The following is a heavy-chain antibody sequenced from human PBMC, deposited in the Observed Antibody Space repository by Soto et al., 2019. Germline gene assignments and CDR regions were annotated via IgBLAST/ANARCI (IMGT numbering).Heavy chain of an antibody. D-gene: IGHD2-15*01. Sequence: ASVKVSCKASGGTFSSYAISWVRQAPGQGLEWMGGIIPIFGTANYAQKFQGRVTITADESTSTAYMELSSLRSEDTAVYYCARGYCSGGSCYDFGYWGQGTLVTVSS. CDR3: ARGYCSGGSCYDFGY. CDR1: GGTFSSYA. J-gene: IGHJ4*02. V-gene: IGHV1-69*13. CDR2: IIPIFGTA.